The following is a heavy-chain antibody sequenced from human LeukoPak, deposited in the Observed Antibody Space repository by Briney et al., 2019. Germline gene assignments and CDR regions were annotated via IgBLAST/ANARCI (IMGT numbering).Heavy chain of an antibody. CDR2: IIPILGIA. J-gene: IGHJ5*02. CDR1: GGTFSIYA. V-gene: IGHV1-69*04. Sequence: SVTVSCKASGGTFSIYAISWVRQAPGQGLEWMGRIIPILGIANYAQKFQGRVAITTDKSTSTAYMELSSLRSEDTAVYYCARLPDQAGYSSSSLWFDPWGQGTLVTVSS. CDR3: ARLPDQAGYSSSSLWFDP. D-gene: IGHD6-6*01.